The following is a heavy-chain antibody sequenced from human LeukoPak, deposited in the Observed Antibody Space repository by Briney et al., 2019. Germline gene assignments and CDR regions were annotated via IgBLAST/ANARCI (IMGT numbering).Heavy chain of an antibody. Sequence: GASVKVSCRTSGYTFTNYDINWVRQVAGQGLEWMGWINPNSGHTGYPQKFRGRVTMTRDTSINTAYMELTSLTSDDTAVYYCVRVAGYYYYHMDVWGKGTTVSISS. V-gene: IGHV1-8*01. CDR3: VRVAGYYYYHMDV. J-gene: IGHJ6*03. D-gene: IGHD2-15*01. CDR1: GYTFTNYD. CDR2: INPNSGHT.